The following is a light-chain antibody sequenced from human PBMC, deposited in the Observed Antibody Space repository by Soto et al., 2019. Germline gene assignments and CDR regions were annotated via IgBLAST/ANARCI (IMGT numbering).Light chain of an antibody. CDR1: SSNIGSNT. V-gene: IGLV1-44*01. CDR2: SND. CDR3: AAWDDSLNGWG. Sequence: QSVLTQAPSASGTTGQRVTISCSGSSSNIGSNTVTWYQQVPGTAPKLLIYSNDQRPSGVPDRLSGSKSGTSASLAIAGLQSEDEADYYCAAWDDSLNGWGFGGGTKLTVL. J-gene: IGLJ3*02.